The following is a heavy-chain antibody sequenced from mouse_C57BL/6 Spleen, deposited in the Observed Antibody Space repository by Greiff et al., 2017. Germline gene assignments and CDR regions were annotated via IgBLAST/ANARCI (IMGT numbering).Heavy chain of an antibody. CDR2: ILPGSGST. V-gene: IGHV1-9*01. Sequence: VKLVESGAELMKPGASVKLSCKATGYTFTGYWIEWVKQRPGLGLEWIGEILPGSGSTNYNEKFKGQATFTADTSSNTAYMQLSSLTTEDSAIYYCSRGGIVTTRGDMDYWGQGTSVTVSS. D-gene: IGHD2-5*01. J-gene: IGHJ4*01. CDR3: SRGGIVTTRGDMDY. CDR1: GYTFTGYW.